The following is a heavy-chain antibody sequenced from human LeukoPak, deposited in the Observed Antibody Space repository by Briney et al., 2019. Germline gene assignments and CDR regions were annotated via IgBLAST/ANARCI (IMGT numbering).Heavy chain of an antibody. Sequence: ASETLPLTCTVSGDSISRSTYYWAWIRQPPGKGLEWIGSVYYGRSPYFNPSLESRATISVDTSKNHLSLKMSSVTAADTAVYYCARSSGTGTFSYWGQGTLVTVSS. J-gene: IGHJ4*02. CDR2: VYYGRSP. D-gene: IGHD6-25*01. CDR3: ARSSGTGTFSY. V-gene: IGHV4-39*02. CDR1: GDSISRSTYY.